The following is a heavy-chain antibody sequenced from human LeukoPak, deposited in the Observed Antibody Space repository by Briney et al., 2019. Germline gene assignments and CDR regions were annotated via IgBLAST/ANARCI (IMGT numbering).Heavy chain of an antibody. CDR3: AKTTVGYSSGRYPGWPADC. V-gene: IGHV3-23*01. Sequence: PGGSLRLSCEASGFTFNTYAIYWVRRAPGKGLEWVSGICGSGGCTYYADSVKGRFTISRDNSKNTVYLQMNSLTADDTAVYYCAKTTVGYSSGRYPGWPADCWGQGTLVTVSP. CDR2: ICGSGGCT. J-gene: IGHJ4*02. D-gene: IGHD6-19*01. CDR1: GFTFNTYA.